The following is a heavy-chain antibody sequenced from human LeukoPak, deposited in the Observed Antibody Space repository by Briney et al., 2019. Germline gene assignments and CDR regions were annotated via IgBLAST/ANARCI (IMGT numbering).Heavy chain of an antibody. J-gene: IGHJ4*02. CDR2: IYHTGST. Sequence: SETLSLTCAASGGSISSGIYSWNWIRQPPGQGLEWIGYIYHTGSTYYNPSLRSRVTISVDTSKNQFSLKLSSVTAADTAVYYCARDSGDYPYYFDFWGQGTLVTVSS. CDR3: ARDSGDYPYYFDF. V-gene: IGHV4-30-2*01. CDR1: GGSISSGIYS. D-gene: IGHD4-17*01.